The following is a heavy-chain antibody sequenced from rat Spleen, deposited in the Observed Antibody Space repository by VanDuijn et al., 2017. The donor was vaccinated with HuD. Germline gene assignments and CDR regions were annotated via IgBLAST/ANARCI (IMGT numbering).Heavy chain of an antibody. V-gene: IGHV5-29*01. D-gene: IGHD3-4*01. Sequence: EVQLAESGGGLVQPGRSLKLSCAASGFTFSDYGVAWVRQAPTTGLEWVATISYDGTSTYYRDSVKGLFTIYRDNEKSTLSLQMDSLRSEDTATYHCVRVNHYFDHWGQGVMVTVSS. CDR2: ISYDGTST. CDR3: VRVNHYFDH. J-gene: IGHJ2*01. CDR1: GFTFSDYG.